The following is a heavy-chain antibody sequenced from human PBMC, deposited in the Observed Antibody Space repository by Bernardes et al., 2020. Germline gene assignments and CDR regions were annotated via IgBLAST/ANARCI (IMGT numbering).Heavy chain of an antibody. CDR1: GFTFSSYS. J-gene: IGHJ4*02. V-gene: IGHV3-21*01. CDR3: ARDEGIAVAGMDY. CDR2: ISSSSSYI. Sequence: GGSLRLSCAASGFTFSSYSMNWVRQAPGKGLEWVSSISSSSSYIYYADSVKGRFTISRDNAKNSLHLQMNSLRAEDTAVYYCARDEGIAVAGMDYWGQGTLVTVSS. D-gene: IGHD6-19*01.